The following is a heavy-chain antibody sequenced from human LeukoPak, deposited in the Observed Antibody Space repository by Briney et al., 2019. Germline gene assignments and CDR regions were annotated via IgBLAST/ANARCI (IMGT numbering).Heavy chain of an antibody. CDR2: INPSAGST. D-gene: IGHD3-10*01. CDR3: ARSSYYYGSGSYSHYYYYYYMDV. J-gene: IGHJ6*03. CDR1: GYTFTSKF. Sequence: ASVKVSCKASGYTFTSKFIHWVRQAPGQGLEWMGIINPSAGSTNFPQKFQGRVTMSRDTSTSTVYMELSNLRSEDTAVYYCARSSYYYGSGSYSHYYYYYYMDVWGKGTTVTVSS. V-gene: IGHV1-46*01.